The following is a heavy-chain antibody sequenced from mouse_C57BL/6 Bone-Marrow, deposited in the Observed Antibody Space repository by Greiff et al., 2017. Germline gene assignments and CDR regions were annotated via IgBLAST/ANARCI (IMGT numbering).Heavy chain of an antibody. V-gene: IGHV2-6*03. CDR1: GFSLTSYG. CDR3: ATSYSNYVDYYAMDY. J-gene: IGHJ4*01. Sequence: QVQLKESGPGLVAPSQSLSITCTVSGFSLTSYGVHWVRQPPGKGLEWLVVIWSDGSTTYNSALKSRLSISKDNSKSQVFLKMNSRQTDDTAMYYCATSYSNYVDYYAMDYWGQGTSVTVSS. CDR2: IWSDGST. D-gene: IGHD2-5*01.